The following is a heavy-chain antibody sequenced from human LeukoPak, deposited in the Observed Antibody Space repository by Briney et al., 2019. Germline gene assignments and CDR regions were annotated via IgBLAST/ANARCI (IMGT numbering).Heavy chain of an antibody. CDR2: INPNSGGT. CDR1: GYTFTGYY. CDR3: ARTYQLLLHDAFDI. V-gene: IGHV1-2*02. Sequence: ASVKVSCKASGYTFTGYYMHWVRQAPGQGLEWMGWINPNSGGTNYAQKFQGRVTMTRDTSISTVYMELSRLRSDDTAVYYCARTYQLLLHDAFDIWGQGTMVTVSS. J-gene: IGHJ3*02. D-gene: IGHD2-2*01.